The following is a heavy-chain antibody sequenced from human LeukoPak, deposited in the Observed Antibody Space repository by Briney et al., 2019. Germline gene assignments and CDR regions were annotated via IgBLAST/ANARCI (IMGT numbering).Heavy chain of an antibody. Sequence: GASVKVPCKASGYTFTAYYMHWVRQAPGQGLEWMGWINPHSGGTNFAQKFQGRVTMTRDTSITTAHMELSRLTSDDTAMYYCAREIPCSSSSCLDYWGQGTLVTVSS. CDR3: AREIPCSSSSCLDY. V-gene: IGHV1-2*02. D-gene: IGHD2-2*01. J-gene: IGHJ4*02. CDR1: GYTFTAYY. CDR2: INPHSGGT.